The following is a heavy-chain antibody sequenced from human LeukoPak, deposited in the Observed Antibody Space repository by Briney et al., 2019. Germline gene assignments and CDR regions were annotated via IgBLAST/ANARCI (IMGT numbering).Heavy chain of an antibody. CDR3: AKGVGSSWYGYFDY. J-gene: IGHJ4*02. CDR1: GFTFSSYG. Sequence: GGSLRLSCAASGFTFSSYGMSWVRQAPGKGLEWVSAISDGDGNAYYADSVKGRFTISRDNTKNTLYLQMNSLRAEDTAVYYCAKGVGSSWYGYFDYWGQGTLVTVSS. D-gene: IGHD6-13*01. V-gene: IGHV3-23*01. CDR2: ISDGDGNA.